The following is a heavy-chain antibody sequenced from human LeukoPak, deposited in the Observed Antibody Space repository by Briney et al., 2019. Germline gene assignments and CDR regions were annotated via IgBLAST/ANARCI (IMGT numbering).Heavy chain of an antibody. D-gene: IGHD7-27*01. Sequence: SETLSLTCAVYGGSFSGYYWSWIRQPPGKGLEWIGEINHSGSTNYNLSLKSRVTISVDTSKNQFSLKLSSVTAADTAVYYCARGLNGGSWFDPWGQGTLVTVSS. CDR1: GGSFSGYY. J-gene: IGHJ5*02. CDR2: INHSGST. CDR3: ARGLNGGSWFDP. V-gene: IGHV4-34*01.